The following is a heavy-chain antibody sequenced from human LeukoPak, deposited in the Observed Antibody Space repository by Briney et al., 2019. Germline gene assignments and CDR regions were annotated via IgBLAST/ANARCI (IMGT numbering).Heavy chain of an antibody. CDR1: GGSISSYY. Sequence: PSETLSLTCTVSGGSISSYYWSWIRQPPGKGLEWIGYIYYNGSTNYNPSLKSRVTISVDTSKNQFSLKLSSVTAADTAVYYCARRGYSSGWYSPNWFDPWGQGTLVTVSS. V-gene: IGHV4-59*08. D-gene: IGHD6-19*01. CDR2: IYYNGST. J-gene: IGHJ5*02. CDR3: ARRGYSSGWYSPNWFDP.